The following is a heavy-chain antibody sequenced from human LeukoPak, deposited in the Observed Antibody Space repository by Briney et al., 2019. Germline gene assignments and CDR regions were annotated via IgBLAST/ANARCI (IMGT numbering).Heavy chain of an antibody. CDR2: IIPIFGTA. D-gene: IGHD3-22*01. Sequence: ASVKVSCKASGGTFSSYAISWVRQAPGQGLEWMGGIIPIFGTANYAQKFQGRVTITADESTGTAYMELSSLRSDDTAVYYCARDQGPYYYDSSGSGFDPWGQGTLVIVSS. V-gene: IGHV1-69*13. CDR1: GGTFSSYA. J-gene: IGHJ5*02. CDR3: ARDQGPYYYDSSGSGFDP.